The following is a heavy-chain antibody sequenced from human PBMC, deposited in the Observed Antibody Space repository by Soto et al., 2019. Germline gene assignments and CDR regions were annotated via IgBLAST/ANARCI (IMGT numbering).Heavy chain of an antibody. D-gene: IGHD3-10*01. CDR1: GYTFTSYD. CDR3: ARFGGPPGEGIRNY. V-gene: IGHV1-8*01. Sequence: ASMKVSCKASGYTFTSYDINWVRQATGQGLEWMGWMNPNSGNTGYAQKFQGRVTMTRNTSISTAYMELSSLRSEDTAVYYCARFGGPPGEGIRNYWGQGTLVTVSS. CDR2: MNPNSGNT. J-gene: IGHJ4*02.